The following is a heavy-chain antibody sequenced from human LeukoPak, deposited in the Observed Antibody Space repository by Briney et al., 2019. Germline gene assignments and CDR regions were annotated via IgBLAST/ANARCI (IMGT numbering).Heavy chain of an antibody. J-gene: IGHJ5*02. CDR3: SRRTGSHLPNWFDP. Sequence: TSETLSLTGTVSGGSISTSNYYWGWIHQPPGKGLEWIGNTFYSGSTYYSPSLKSRVTISLDTSRNQFSLKLNSVTAADTAVYYCSRRTGSHLPNWFDPWGQGTLVTVSS. CDR1: GGSISTSNYY. V-gene: IGHV4-39*07. CDR2: TFYSGST. D-gene: IGHD3-10*01.